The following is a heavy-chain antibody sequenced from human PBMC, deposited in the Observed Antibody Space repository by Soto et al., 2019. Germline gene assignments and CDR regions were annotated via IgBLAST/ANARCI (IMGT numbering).Heavy chain of an antibody. CDR3: ATQNPGSYHFDH. D-gene: IGHD3-10*01. Sequence: PSETLSLTCAVSGGSISSGGYSWSWVRQSPGKGLEWIGEIYQSGSTSYSPSLKSRVIISLDKSKNEFSLRLNSVTAADTAVYYCATQNPGSYHFDHWGQGHPVTVSS. CDR1: GGSISSGGYS. V-gene: IGHV4-4*02. CDR2: IYQSGST. J-gene: IGHJ4*02.